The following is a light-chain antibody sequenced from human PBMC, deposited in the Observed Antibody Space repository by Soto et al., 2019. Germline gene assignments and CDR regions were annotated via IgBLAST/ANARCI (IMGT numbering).Light chain of an antibody. V-gene: IGKV1-5*03. CDR2: KAS. J-gene: IGKJ1*01. CDR3: QQYNSYSEA. CDR1: QSISNW. Sequence: DIQMTQSPSTLSASVGDRVTITCRASQSISNWLAWHQLKPGKAPKLLIYKASSLESGVPSRFSCSGAGTACTRTISSLQPDDVETDYCQQYNSYSEAFGQGTKVDIK.